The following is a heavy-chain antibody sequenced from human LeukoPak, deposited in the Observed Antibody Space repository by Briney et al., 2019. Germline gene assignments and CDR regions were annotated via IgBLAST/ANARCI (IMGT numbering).Heavy chain of an antibody. Sequence: PSETLSLTCTVSGGSISSSSYYWDWIRQSPGKGLEWIGNIYSGGSTYYTPSLKSRVTISVDKSKNQISLKVTSVTAADTAVYYCARGLSLNPGYYFYGMDVWGQGTTVTVSS. J-gene: IGHJ6*01. V-gene: IGHV4-39*07. CDR1: GGSISSSSYY. CDR2: IYSGGST. CDR3: ARGLSLNPGYYFYGMDV.